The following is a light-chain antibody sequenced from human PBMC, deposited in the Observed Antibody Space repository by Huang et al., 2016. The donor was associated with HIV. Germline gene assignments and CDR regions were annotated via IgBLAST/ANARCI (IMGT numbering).Light chain of an antibody. J-gene: IGKJ4*01. CDR3: MQGTHWPLT. Sequence: DVVMTQSPLSLPVTLGQPSSISCRSSQSLLHSDGNTYLFLLQQKPGHSPRRLIYKVSNRDAGVPDRFSGSGSGSDFTLRISRVEPEDVGVYYCMQGTHWPLTFGGGTKVEIK. CDR1: QSLLHSDGNTY. CDR2: KVS. V-gene: IGKV2-30*02.